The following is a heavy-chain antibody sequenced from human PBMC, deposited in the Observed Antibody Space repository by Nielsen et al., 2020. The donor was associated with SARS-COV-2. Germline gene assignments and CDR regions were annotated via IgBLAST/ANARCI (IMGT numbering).Heavy chain of an antibody. V-gene: IGHV3-7*01. D-gene: IGHD3-3*01. CDR3: ARDRVPYYDFWSGYLNGMDV. J-gene: IGHJ6*02. CDR2: IKQDGSEK. CDR1: GFTFSSYW. Sequence: GGSLRLSCAASGFTFSSYWMSWVRQAPGKGLEWVANIKQDGSEKYYVDSVKGRFTISRDNAKNSLYLQMNSLRAEDTAVYYCARDRVPYYDFWSGYLNGMDVWGQGTTVTVSS.